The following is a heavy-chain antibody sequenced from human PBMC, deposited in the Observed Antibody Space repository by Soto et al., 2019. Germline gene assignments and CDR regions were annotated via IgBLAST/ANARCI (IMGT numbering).Heavy chain of an antibody. Sequence: SETLSLTCAVYGGSFSGYYWSWIRQPPGKGLEWIGEINHSGSTNYNPSLKSRVTISVDTSKNQFSLKLSSVTAADTAVYYCARVKSYDYVWGSYRSFDYWGQGTLVTVSS. CDR1: GGSFSGYY. D-gene: IGHD3-16*02. V-gene: IGHV4-34*01. CDR3: ARVKSYDYVWGSYRSFDY. CDR2: INHSGST. J-gene: IGHJ4*02.